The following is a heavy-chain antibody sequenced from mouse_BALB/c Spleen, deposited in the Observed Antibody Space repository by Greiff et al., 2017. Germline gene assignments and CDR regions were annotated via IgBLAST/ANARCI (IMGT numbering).Heavy chain of an antibody. D-gene: IGHD1-1*01. CDR1: GYTFTSYT. Sequence: VQRVESGAELARPGASVKMSCKASGYTFTSYTMHWVKQRPGQGLEWIGYINPSSGYTNYNQKFKDKATLTADKSSSTAYMQLSSLTSEDSAVYYCARSPYYYGSSFYWYFDVWGAGTTVTVSS. V-gene: IGHV1-4*01. CDR3: ARSPYYYGSSFYWYFDV. CDR2: INPSSGYT. J-gene: IGHJ1*01.